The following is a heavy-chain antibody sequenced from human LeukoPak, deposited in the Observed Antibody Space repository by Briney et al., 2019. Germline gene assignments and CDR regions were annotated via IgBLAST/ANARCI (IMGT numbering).Heavy chain of an antibody. Sequence: SQTLSLTCSVWVGSISSYYGSWIRRPAGKAREGIVRIYASGSHNYNPSLKSRVSMSVDTPKNQLSLKVTSVTAADTAVYYCARVTDPRYNYFDPWGRGTLVTVSS. CDR1: VGSISSYY. CDR2: IYASGSH. CDR3: ARVTDPRYNYFDP. D-gene: IGHD2-21*02. J-gene: IGHJ5*02. V-gene: IGHV4-4*07.